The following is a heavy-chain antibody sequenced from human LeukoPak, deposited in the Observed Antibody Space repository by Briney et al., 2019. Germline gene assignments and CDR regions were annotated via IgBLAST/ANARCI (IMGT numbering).Heavy chain of an antibody. Sequence: SETLSLTCAVYGGSFSGYNWSWIRQPPGKGLEWIGEINHSGSTNYNPSLKSRVTISVDTSKNQFSLKLSSVTAADTAVYYCARGGGSIVVVPAAISWFDPWGQGTLVTVSS. V-gene: IGHV4-34*01. CDR3: ARGGGSIVVVPAAISWFDP. CDR2: INHSGST. D-gene: IGHD2-2*01. CDR1: GGSFSGYN. J-gene: IGHJ5*02.